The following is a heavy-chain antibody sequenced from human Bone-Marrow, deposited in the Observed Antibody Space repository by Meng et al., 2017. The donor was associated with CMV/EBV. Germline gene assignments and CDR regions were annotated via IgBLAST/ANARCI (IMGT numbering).Heavy chain of an antibody. CDR2: IKQDGSEK. CDR3: ARDEGEEQLPGGLDYYYYYGMDV. D-gene: IGHD6-13*01. Sequence: GGSLRLSCAAPGFTFSSDWRSWVRQALGKGLEWVANIKQDGSEKYSVDSVKGRFTISRDNAKNSLYLQMNSLRAEDTAVYYCARDEGEEQLPGGLDYYYYYGMDVWGQGTTVTVSS. CDR1: GFTFSSDW. J-gene: IGHJ6*02. V-gene: IGHV3-7*01.